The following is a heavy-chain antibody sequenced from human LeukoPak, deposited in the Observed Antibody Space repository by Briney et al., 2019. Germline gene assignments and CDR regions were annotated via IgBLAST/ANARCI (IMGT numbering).Heavy chain of an antibody. V-gene: IGHV3-9*03. D-gene: IGHD2-8*02. Sequence: GGSLRLSCAASGFTFDDYAMHWVRQAPGKGLEWVSGISWNSGSIGYADSVKGRFTISRDNAKNSLYLQMNSLRAEDMALYYCAKDEFVASDFTGAFDIWGQGTMATVSS. CDR1: GFTFDDYA. J-gene: IGHJ3*02. CDR3: AKDEFVASDFTGAFDI. CDR2: ISWNSGSI.